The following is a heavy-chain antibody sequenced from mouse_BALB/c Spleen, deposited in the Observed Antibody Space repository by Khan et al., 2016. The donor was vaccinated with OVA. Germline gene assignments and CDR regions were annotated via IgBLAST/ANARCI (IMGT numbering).Heavy chain of an antibody. CDR3: ERPPYYSYTLDY. V-gene: IGHV9-3-1*01. CDR1: GYTFTNYG. CDR2: INTYTGEP. D-gene: IGHD2-10*01. J-gene: IGHJ4*01. Sequence: QIQLVQSGPELKKPGETVKISCKASGYTFTNYGMNWVKQSPGKALTWMGWINTYTGEPTYADDFKGRFAFSLETSATTAYLKINNLKNEDTATXFCERPPYYSYTLDYWGQGTSVTVSS.